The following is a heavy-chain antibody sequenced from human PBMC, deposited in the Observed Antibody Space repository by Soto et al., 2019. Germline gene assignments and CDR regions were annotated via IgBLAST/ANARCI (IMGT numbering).Heavy chain of an antibody. CDR2: TYYSGSS. Sequence: QVQLQESGPGLVKPSQTLSLTCTVSGGSISSGGYYWSWIRQHPGKGLEWIGYTYYSGSSYYNPSLRSRVTISVDTSKNQFSLKLSSVTAADTAVYYCARWVGATSLDYWGQGTLVTVSS. CDR3: ARWVGATSLDY. CDR1: GGSISSGGYY. J-gene: IGHJ4*02. V-gene: IGHV4-31*03. D-gene: IGHD1-26*01.